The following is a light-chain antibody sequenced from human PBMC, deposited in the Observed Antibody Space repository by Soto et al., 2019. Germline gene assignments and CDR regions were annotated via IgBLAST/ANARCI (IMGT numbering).Light chain of an antibody. CDR2: AAS. V-gene: IGKV1D-12*01. Sequence: DFQMTQSPSSVSASVGDRVIITCRASRDISSWLAWYQQKAGEAPKLLIFAASRLHSGVPSRFSGSVSGTDFTLTITNLQPEDFATYYCQQADSFPLTFGGGTKVEIK. CDR1: RDISSW. CDR3: QQADSFPLT. J-gene: IGKJ4*01.